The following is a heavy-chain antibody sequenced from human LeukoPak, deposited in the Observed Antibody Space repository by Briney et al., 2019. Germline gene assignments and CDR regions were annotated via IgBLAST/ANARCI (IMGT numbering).Heavy chain of an antibody. CDR3: ARASMYYYDSSGYYWEFDY. D-gene: IGHD3-22*01. CDR1: GGSFSGYY. CDR2: INHSGST. J-gene: IGHJ4*02. V-gene: IGHV4-34*01. Sequence: PSETLPLTCAVYGGSFSGYYWSWIRQPPGKGLEWIGEINHSGSTNYNPSLKSRVTISVDTSKNQFSLKLSSVTAADTAVYYCARASMYYYDSSGYYWEFDYWGQGTLVTVSS.